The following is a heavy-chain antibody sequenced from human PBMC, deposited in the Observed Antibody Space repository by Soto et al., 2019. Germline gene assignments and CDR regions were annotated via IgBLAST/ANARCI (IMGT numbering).Heavy chain of an antibody. D-gene: IGHD5-12*01. CDR1: GFTFSSYS. V-gene: IGHV3-21*01. CDR2: ISSSSSYI. Sequence: KAGGSLRLSCAASGFTFSSYSMNWVRQAPGKGLEWVSSISSSSSYIYYADSVKGRFTISRDNAKNSLYLQMNSLRAEDTAVYYCARDSGYSGFWENYYYYGMDVWGQGTTVTVSS. J-gene: IGHJ6*02. CDR3: ARDSGYSGFWENYYYYGMDV.